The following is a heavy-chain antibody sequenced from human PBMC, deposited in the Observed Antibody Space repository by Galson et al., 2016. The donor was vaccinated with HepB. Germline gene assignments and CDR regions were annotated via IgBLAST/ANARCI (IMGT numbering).Heavy chain of an antibody. CDR2: SSGYNGNK. Sequence: SVKVSCKASGYTFSSYGISWVRQAPGQGLEWMGWSSGYNGNKKYAQKFQGRVTVTTDTSTSTDYMELRSLRPDDTAVYYCARDRGVALFGMDVWGQGTTVTVPS. V-gene: IGHV1-18*01. J-gene: IGHJ6*02. CDR1: GYTFSSYG. D-gene: IGHD3-10*01. CDR3: ARDRGVALFGMDV.